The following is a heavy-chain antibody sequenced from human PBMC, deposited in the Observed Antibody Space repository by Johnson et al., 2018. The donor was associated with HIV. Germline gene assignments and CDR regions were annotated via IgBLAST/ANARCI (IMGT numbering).Heavy chain of an antibody. Sequence: QVQLVESGGGVVQPGRSLRLSCAASGFTFSSYGMHWVRQAPGKGLEWVAVISYDGSNKYYADSVKGRFTISRDNSKNTLYLQMNSLRAEDTAVYYCARGAVSGYVSVDAFHIWGQGTMVTVSS. CDR3: ARGAVSGYVSVDAFHI. V-gene: IGHV3-30*03. CDR1: GFTFSSYG. CDR2: ISYDGSNK. D-gene: IGHD5-12*01. J-gene: IGHJ3*02.